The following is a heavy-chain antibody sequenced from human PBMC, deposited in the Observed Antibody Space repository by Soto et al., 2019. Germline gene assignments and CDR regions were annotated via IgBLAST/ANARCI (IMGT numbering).Heavy chain of an antibody. D-gene: IGHD6-13*01. CDR3: AKTGGDSSSWHDFDY. CDR1: GFTFSSYA. CDR2: ISGSGGST. J-gene: IGHJ4*02. Sequence: EVRLLESGGGLVQPGGSLRLSCAASGFTFSSYAMSWVRQAPGKGLEWVSAISGSGGSTYYADSVKGRFTISRDNSKNTLYLQMNSLRAEDTAVYYCAKTGGDSSSWHDFDYWGQGTLVTVSS. V-gene: IGHV3-23*01.